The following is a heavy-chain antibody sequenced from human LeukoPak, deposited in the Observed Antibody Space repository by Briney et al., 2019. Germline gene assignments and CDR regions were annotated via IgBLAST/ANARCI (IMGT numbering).Heavy chain of an antibody. CDR1: GFTFSSYA. CDR3: AKDKGEQQLVLGY. D-gene: IGHD6-13*01. Sequence: GGSLRLSCAASGFTFSSYAMSWVRQAPGKGLEWVSAISGGGGSTYYEDSVKGRFTISRDNSKKTLYLQMNSLRAEDTAVYYCAKDKGEQQLVLGYWGQGTLVTVSS. V-gene: IGHV3-23*01. CDR2: ISGGGGST. J-gene: IGHJ4*02.